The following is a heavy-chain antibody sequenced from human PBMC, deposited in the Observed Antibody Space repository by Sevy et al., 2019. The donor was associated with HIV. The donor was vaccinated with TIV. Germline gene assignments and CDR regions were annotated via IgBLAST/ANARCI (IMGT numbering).Heavy chain of an antibody. CDR3: VREAANVRYFDY. Sequence: GGSLRLSCAVSGFAFSTYSMNWVRQAPGKGLEWVSSISGSGSYIYYADSVQGRVAISRDNAKSSLYLQMNSLRAEDTAVYYCVREAANVRYFDYWGQGTLVTVSS. CDR2: ISGSGSYI. V-gene: IGHV3-21*01. CDR1: GFAFSTYS. J-gene: IGHJ4*02. D-gene: IGHD3-10*02.